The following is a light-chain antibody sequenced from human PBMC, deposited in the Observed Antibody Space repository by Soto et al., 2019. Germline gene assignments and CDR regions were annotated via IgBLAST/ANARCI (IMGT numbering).Light chain of an antibody. Sequence: DIQMTQSPSTLSASVGDRVTITCRASPSITNWVAWYQHTPGKAPRLLIYMASRLESGAPSRLSGSEADTEFTLTISSLQPDDCPTYDGLQYNFYPYTVGHGAKLEIK. V-gene: IGKV1-5*03. CDR2: MAS. J-gene: IGKJ2*01. CDR3: LQYNFYPYT. CDR1: PSITNW.